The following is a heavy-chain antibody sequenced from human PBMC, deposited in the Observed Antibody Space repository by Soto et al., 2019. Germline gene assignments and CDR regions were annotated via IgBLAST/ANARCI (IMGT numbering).Heavy chain of an antibody. Sequence: QVQLVESGGGVVQPGRSLRLSCAASGFTFSSYAMHWVCQAPGKGLEWVAVISCDGSNKYYADSFKGRFTVSRDNSKNTLHRQINSLRAEDTAVDYCARPLWRNDYNCGYVDLWGQGTLVTVSS. V-gene: IGHV3-30-3*01. CDR2: ISCDGSNK. CDR3: ARPLWRNDYNCGYVDL. J-gene: IGHJ2*01. D-gene: IGHD4-4*01. CDR1: GFTFSSYA.